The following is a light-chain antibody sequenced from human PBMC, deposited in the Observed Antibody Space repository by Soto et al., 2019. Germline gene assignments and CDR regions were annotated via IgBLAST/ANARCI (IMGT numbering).Light chain of an antibody. Sequence: ELVMTQSPATLSVSPGERVTLSCRASQSVRSNLAWYQQKPGQSPRLLIYGASTRATGIPARFSGSGSGTEFTLTISSLQSEDSAVYHCQQYNNWPITFGQGTRLEIK. V-gene: IGKV3-15*01. CDR2: GAS. CDR3: QQYNNWPIT. CDR1: QSVRSN. J-gene: IGKJ5*01.